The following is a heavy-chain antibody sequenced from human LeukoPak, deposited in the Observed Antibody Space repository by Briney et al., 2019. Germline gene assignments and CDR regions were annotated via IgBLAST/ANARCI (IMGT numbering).Heavy chain of an antibody. Sequence: GGSLRLSCAVSGFTFRSSCMTWVRQAPGRGLEWVANINPDGTQGFYVDSVKGRFTISRDNAETSLYLQLNTLRVDDTGLYYCARDVGWGATDYCGQGTLVTVSS. J-gene: IGHJ4*02. CDR1: GFTFRSSC. V-gene: IGHV3-7*01. CDR2: INPDGTQG. CDR3: ARDVGWGATDY. D-gene: IGHD1-26*01.